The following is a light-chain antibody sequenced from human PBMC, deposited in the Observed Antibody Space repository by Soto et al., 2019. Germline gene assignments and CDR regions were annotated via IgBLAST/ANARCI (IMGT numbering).Light chain of an antibody. J-gene: IGKJ1*01. V-gene: IGKV1-5*03. CDR1: QSIRSW. CDR2: KAS. Sequence: DIQMTQSPSTLPASVGDRVTVTCRASQSIRSWLAWYQEKPGKAPKLLIYKASLLETGVPSRFSGRGSGTEFTLTIGSLETADFGTYYCQQYNSHPWAFGQVTKV. CDR3: QQYNSHPWA.